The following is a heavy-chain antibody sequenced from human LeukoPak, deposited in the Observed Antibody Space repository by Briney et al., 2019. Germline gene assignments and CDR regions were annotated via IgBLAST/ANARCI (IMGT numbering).Heavy chain of an antibody. CDR3: ASFGARYDILTGYSYYYGVDV. D-gene: IGHD3-9*01. CDR1: GFTFSSYW. CDR2: IKQDGSEK. V-gene: IGHV3-7*01. J-gene: IGHJ6*02. Sequence: HPGGSLRLSCAASGFTFSSYWMSWVRQAPGKGLEWVANIKQDGSEKYYVDSVKGRFTISRDNAKNSLYLQMNSLRAEDTAVYYCASFGARYDILTGYSYYYGVDVWGQGTTVTVSS.